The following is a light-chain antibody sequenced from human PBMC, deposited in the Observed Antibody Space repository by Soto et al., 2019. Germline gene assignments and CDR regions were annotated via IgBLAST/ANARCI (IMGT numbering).Light chain of an antibody. CDR2: EVS. CDR1: SSDVGGYNY. CDR3: SSYTTISTLEV. J-gene: IGLJ2*01. V-gene: IGLV2-14*01. Sequence: QSALTQPACVSGSPGQSITISCTGTSSDVGGYNYVSWYQQHPGKAPKLMIYEVSNRPSGVSNRFSGSKSGNTASLTISGLQAEDEADYYCSSYTTISTLEVFGGGTKLTVL.